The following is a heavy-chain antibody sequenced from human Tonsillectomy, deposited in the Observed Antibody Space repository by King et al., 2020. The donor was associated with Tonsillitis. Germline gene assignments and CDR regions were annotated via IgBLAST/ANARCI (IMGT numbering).Heavy chain of an antibody. V-gene: IGHV3-74*01. CDR1: GFTFSTYW. Sequence: VQLVESGGDLVQPGGSLRLSCAASGFTFSTYWMHWVRQAPGKGLVWVSHITSDASRTTYADSVKGRFTISRDNAKNTLYLQMNSLRAEDTAVYYCVRDSFASGSVDSWGQGTLVTVSS. CDR3: VRDSFASGSVDS. CDR2: ITSDASRT. J-gene: IGHJ4*02. D-gene: IGHD3-10*01.